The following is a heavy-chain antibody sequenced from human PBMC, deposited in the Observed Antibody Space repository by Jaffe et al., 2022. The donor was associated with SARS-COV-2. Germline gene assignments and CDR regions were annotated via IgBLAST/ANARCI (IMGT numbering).Heavy chain of an antibody. J-gene: IGHJ5*02. CDR2: IWYDGSNK. D-gene: IGHD6-13*01. CDR1: GFTFSSYG. Sequence: QVQLVESGGGVVQPGRSLRLSCAASGFTFSSYGMHWVRQAPGKGLEWVAVIWYDGSNKYYADSVKGRFTISRDNSKNTLYLQMNSLRAEDTAVYYCARDNEQQLVHGWFDPWGQGTLVTVSS. CDR3: ARDNEQQLVHGWFDP. V-gene: IGHV3-33*01.